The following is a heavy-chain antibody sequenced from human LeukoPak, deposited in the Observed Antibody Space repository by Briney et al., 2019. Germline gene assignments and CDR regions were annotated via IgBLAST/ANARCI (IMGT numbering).Heavy chain of an antibody. J-gene: IGHJ4*02. Sequence: GESLKISCKGSGYSFTSYWIGWVRQMPGKGLEWMVIIYPGDSDTRYSPSFQGQVTISADKSISTAYLQWSSLKASDTAMYYCARGGIDFWSGYYAREFDYWGQGTLVTVSS. CDR3: ARGGIDFWSGYYAREFDY. CDR2: IYPGDSDT. CDR1: GYSFTSYW. D-gene: IGHD3-3*01. V-gene: IGHV5-51*01.